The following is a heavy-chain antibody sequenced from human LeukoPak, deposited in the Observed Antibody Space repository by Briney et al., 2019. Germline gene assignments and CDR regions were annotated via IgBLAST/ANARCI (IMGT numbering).Heavy chain of an antibody. CDR2: IIPIFGTA. Sequence: GASVKVSCKASGGTFSSYAISWVRQAPGQGLEWMGGIIPIFGTANYAQKFQGRVTITADESTSTAYMELSSLRSEDTAVYYCAGMYYYDSSGYLPTDYWGQGTLVTVSS. J-gene: IGHJ4*02. CDR3: AGMYYYDSSGYLPTDY. CDR1: GGTFSSYA. V-gene: IGHV1-69*13. D-gene: IGHD3-22*01.